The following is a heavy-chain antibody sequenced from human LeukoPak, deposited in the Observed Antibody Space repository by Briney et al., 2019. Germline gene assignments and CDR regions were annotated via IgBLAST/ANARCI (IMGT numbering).Heavy chain of an antibody. Sequence: ASVKVSCKASGYTFTGYYMHWVRQAPGQGLEWMGWIDPNSGGTNYAQKFQGRVTMTRDTSISTAYMELSRLRSDDTAVYYCAREGRYSSSWYYFDYWGQGTLVTVSS. CDR3: AREGRYSSSWYYFDY. CDR1: GYTFTGYY. D-gene: IGHD6-13*01. CDR2: IDPNSGGT. V-gene: IGHV1-2*02. J-gene: IGHJ4*02.